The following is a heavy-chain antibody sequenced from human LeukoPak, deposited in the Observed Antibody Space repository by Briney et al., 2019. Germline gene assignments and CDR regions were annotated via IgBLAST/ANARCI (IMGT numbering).Heavy chain of an antibody. CDR2: INPNSGGT. CDR3: ASRRSSGPIGPFDY. D-gene: IGHD3-22*01. CDR1: GYTFTGYS. Sequence: GGSVKVSCKASGYTFTGYSMHWVRQAPGQGLEWVGWINPNSGGTNYAQSFQGRFTMTRDTANSTAYLELSRLRSDDTALYYCASRRSSGPIGPFDYWGQGTVVTVSS. J-gene: IGHJ4*02. V-gene: IGHV1-2*02.